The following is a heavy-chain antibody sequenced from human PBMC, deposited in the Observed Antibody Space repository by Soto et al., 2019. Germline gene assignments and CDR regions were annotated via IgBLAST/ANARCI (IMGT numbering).Heavy chain of an antibody. CDR2: IYYSGIT. J-gene: IGHJ4*02. CDR1: GGSISSYY. D-gene: IGHD2-8*02. Sequence: SETLSLTCTVSGGSISSYYWSWIRQPPGKGLEWIGYIYYSGITDYNPSLKSRVTISVDTSKSQFSLKLSSVTAADTAVYYCTRGGGVYYFDYWGQGTLVTVSS. V-gene: IGHV4-59*01. CDR3: TRGGGVYYFDY.